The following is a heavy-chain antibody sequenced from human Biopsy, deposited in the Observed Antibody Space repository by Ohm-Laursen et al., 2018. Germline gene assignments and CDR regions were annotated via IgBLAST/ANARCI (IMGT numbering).Heavy chain of an antibody. D-gene: IGHD5-18*01. J-gene: IGHJ4*02. Sequence: SSVKVSCKASGYTFTGYYMHWVRQAPGQGLEWMGWINPNSGGTNYAQKFQGRVTMTRDTSISTAYMEPSRLRSDDTAVYYCARGGVDTAMVENWGQGTLVTVSS. V-gene: IGHV1-2*02. CDR2: INPNSGGT. CDR3: ARGGVDTAMVEN. CDR1: GYTFTGYY.